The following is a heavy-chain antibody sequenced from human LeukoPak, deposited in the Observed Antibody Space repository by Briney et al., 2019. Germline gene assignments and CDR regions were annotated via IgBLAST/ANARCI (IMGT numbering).Heavy chain of an antibody. CDR3: ARDQVVWGISP. Sequence: GGSLRISCEVSGFRLTTYGTHWVRQAPGKGLEWVAYIPFDGSDEYYVDSVKGRFSISRDNSKNTLFLQMNSLRPEDTAVYFCARDQVVWGISPWGQGTLVTVSS. CDR1: GFRLTTYG. J-gene: IGHJ5*02. V-gene: IGHV3-30*02. CDR2: IPFDGSDE. D-gene: IGHD3-16*01.